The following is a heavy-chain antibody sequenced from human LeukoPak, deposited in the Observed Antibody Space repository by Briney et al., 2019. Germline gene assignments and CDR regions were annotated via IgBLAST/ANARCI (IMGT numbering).Heavy chain of an antibody. D-gene: IGHD3-16*02. CDR3: ARVYDYVWGSYRPLDY. CDR1: GYTFTSYA. V-gene: IGHV7-4-1*02. Sequence: ASVTVSFKASGYTFTSYAMNWVRQAPGQGLEWMGWINTNTGNPTYAQGFTGRFVFSLDTSVSTAYLQISSLKAEDTAVYYCARVYDYVWGSYRPLDYWGQGTLVTVSS. CDR2: INTNTGNP. J-gene: IGHJ4*02.